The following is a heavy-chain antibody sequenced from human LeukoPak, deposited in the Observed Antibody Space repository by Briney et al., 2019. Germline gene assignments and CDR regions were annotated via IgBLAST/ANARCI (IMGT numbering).Heavy chain of an antibody. CDR1: GFTFSSYE. D-gene: IGHD3-22*01. CDR2: ISSSGSTI. V-gene: IGHV3-48*03. J-gene: IGHJ6*02. Sequence: GGSLRLSCAASGFTFSSYEKNWVRQAPGKGLGWVSYISSSGSTIYYADSVKGRFTISRDNAKNSLYLQMNSLRVEDTAVYYCARLFYYDSSGVYGMDVWGQGTTVTVSS. CDR3: ARLFYYDSSGVYGMDV.